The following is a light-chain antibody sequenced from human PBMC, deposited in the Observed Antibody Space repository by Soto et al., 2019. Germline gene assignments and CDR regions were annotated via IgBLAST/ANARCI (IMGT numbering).Light chain of an antibody. CDR2: GAS. CDR3: HQYNSWPRGT. CDR1: QSVSSD. V-gene: IGKV3-15*01. J-gene: IGKJ3*01. Sequence: EIVMTQSPGTLSVSPGERATFSCRASQSVSSDLAWYQHKPGQGPTLLIYGASIRATGIAARFSGSGSGTEFTLTISSLQSEDSAVYYCHQYNSWPRGTFGPGTKVEIK.